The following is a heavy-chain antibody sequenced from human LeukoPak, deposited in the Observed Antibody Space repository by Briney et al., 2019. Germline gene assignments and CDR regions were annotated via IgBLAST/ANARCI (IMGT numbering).Heavy chain of an antibody. D-gene: IGHD6-13*01. CDR1: GGSISSGGYS. CDR3: ARHSAHSSTNDAFDI. CDR2: IYHSGST. V-gene: IGHV4-30-2*02. J-gene: IGHJ3*02. Sequence: SETLSLTCAVSGGSISSGGYSWSWIRQPPGKGLEWIGYIYHSGSTYYNPSLKSRVTISVDTSKNQFSLKLSSVTAADTAVYYCARHSAHSSTNDAFDIWGQGTMVTVSS.